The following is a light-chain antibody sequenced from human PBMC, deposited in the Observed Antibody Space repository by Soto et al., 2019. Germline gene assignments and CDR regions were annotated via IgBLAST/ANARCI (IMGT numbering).Light chain of an antibody. J-gene: IGLJ2*01. CDR1: NSNFGSNP. V-gene: IGLV1-44*01. CDR2: SHN. CDR3: AAWDDSLNGVV. Sequence: QSVLTQPPSASGTPGQRVTISCSGSNSNFGSNPVNWYQPLPGTAPKLLIYSHNQRPSGVPDRISGSKSGTSASLAISGLQSEDEADYYCAAWDDSLNGVVFGGGTKVTVL.